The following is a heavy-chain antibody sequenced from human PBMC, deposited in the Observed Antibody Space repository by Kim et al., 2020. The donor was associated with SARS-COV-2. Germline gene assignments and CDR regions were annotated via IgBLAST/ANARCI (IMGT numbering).Heavy chain of an antibody. D-gene: IGHD3-22*01. Sequence: GRFTISRDNAKNSLYLQMNSLRAEDTAVYYCAREYYYDSSGYYYANWFDPWGQGTLVTVSS. V-gene: IGHV3-11*06. J-gene: IGHJ5*02. CDR3: AREYYYDSSGYYYANWFDP.